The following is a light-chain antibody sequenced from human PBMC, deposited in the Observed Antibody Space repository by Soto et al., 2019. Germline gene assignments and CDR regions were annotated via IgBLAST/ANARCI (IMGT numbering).Light chain of an antibody. V-gene: IGLV2-14*01. CDR2: DVS. J-gene: IGLJ1*01. CDR3: SSYTSSSTLGV. CDR1: SSDVGSYNY. Sequence: QSVLTQPASVSGSPGQSITISCTGTSSDVGSYNYVSWYQQHPGKAPKVMIYDVSNRPSGVSNRFSGSKSGNTASLTISGLQAADEADYYCSSYTSSSTLGVFGSGTKVTVL.